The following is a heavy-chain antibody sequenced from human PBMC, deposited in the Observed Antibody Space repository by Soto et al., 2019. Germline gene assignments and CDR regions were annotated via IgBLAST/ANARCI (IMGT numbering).Heavy chain of an antibody. CDR2: ISYDGSNK. Sequence: QLVESGGGVVQPGRSLRLSCAASGFTFSSYGMHWVRQAPGKGLEWVTIISYDGSNKYYADSVKGRFTISRDNSKNALYLQMNSLRAEDTAVYYCAKDLGSRKFSRPRLDYWGQGTLVTVSS. J-gene: IGHJ4*02. CDR1: GFTFSSYG. CDR3: AKDLGSRKFSRPRLDY. V-gene: IGHV3-30*18. D-gene: IGHD3-3*02.